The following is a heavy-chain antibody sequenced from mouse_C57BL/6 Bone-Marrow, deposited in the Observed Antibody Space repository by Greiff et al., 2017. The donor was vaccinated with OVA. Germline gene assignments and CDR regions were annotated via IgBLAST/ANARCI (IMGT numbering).Heavy chain of an antibody. D-gene: IGHD1-1*01. CDR2: IRNKANNHAT. CDR3: TRGDYYGSSPYWYFDV. Sequence: EVKLVESGGGLVQPGGSMKLSCAASGFTFSDAWMDWVRQSPEKGLEWVAEIRNKANNHATYYAESVKGRFTISRDDSKSSVYLQMNSLRAEDTGIYYGTRGDYYGSSPYWYFDVWGTGTTVTVSS. J-gene: IGHJ1*03. V-gene: IGHV6-6*01. CDR1: GFTFSDAW.